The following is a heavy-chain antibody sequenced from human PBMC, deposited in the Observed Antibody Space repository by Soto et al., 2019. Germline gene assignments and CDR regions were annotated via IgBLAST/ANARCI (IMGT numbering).Heavy chain of an antibody. CDR3: ARNGYSSGWYWFDR. D-gene: IGHD6-13*01. V-gene: IGHV3-11*06. CDR1: GFTFSYYY. CDR2: ISSSSSHT. J-gene: IGHJ5*02. Sequence: GGSLRLSCGASGFTFSYYYMSWIRQAPGKGLEWVSYISSSSSHTNHADSVKGRFTISRDNAKNALYLQMNSLRAEDTAVYYCARNGYSSGWYWFDRWGQGTLVTVSS.